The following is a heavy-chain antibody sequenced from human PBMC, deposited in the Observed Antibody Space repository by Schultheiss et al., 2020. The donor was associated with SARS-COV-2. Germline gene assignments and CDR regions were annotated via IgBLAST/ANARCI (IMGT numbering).Heavy chain of an antibody. CDR3: AREGRGRRAVWLASDMWY. Sequence: GGSLRLSCAASGLPFKTFGMHWVRQAPGKGLEWVAVISYDGSNKYYADSVKGRFTISRDNSKNTLYLQMNSLRAEDTAVYYCAREGRGRRAVWLASDMWYWGQGTLVTVSS. CDR2: ISYDGSNK. CDR1: GLPFKTFG. D-gene: IGHD6-19*01. J-gene: IGHJ4*02. V-gene: IGHV3-30*03.